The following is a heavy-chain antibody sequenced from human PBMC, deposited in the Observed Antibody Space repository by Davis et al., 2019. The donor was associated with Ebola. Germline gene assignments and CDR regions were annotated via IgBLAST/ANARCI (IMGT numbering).Heavy chain of an antibody. CDR3: AKFRVTMVQGAYNY. D-gene: IGHD3-10*01. Sequence: PGGSLRLSCAASGFTFSSYGMHWVRQAPGKGLEWVAVISYDGSNKYYADSVKGRFTISRDNSKNTLYLQMNSLRAEDTAVYYCAKFRVTMVQGAYNYWGQGTLVTVSS. J-gene: IGHJ4*02. CDR2: ISYDGSNK. CDR1: GFTFSSYG. V-gene: IGHV3-33*05.